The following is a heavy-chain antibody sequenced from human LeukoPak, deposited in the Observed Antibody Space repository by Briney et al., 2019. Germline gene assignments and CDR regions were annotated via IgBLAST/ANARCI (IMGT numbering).Heavy chain of an antibody. V-gene: IGHV1-46*01. J-gene: IGHJ4*02. CDR1: GYTFTNNF. Sequence: ASVKVSCKASGYTFTNNFMHWVRQAPGQGLEWMGIINPSGDNTWYAQKFQGRVTMTRDMATSTDYMEVSSLRSEDTAVYYCARAVYYDILTGNPLFDYWGQGTLVTVSS. CDR3: ARAVYYDILTGNPLFDY. D-gene: IGHD3-9*01. CDR2: INPSGDNT.